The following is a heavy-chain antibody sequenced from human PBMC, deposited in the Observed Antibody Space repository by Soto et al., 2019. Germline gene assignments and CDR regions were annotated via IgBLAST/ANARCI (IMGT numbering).Heavy chain of an antibody. Sequence: QVQLVQSGPEVKKPGASVKVSCKASGYTFSNYGITWVRQAPGQGLEWMGWINAYNGATNYAQKLQGRVTMTTATSTSTAYMELKSLKSDAAAVYYCARRGAPPYYDSGLDVWGQGTTVTVSS. J-gene: IGHJ6*02. D-gene: IGHD3-16*01. CDR3: ARRGAPPYYDSGLDV. V-gene: IGHV1-18*01. CDR2: INAYNGAT. CDR1: GYTFSNYG.